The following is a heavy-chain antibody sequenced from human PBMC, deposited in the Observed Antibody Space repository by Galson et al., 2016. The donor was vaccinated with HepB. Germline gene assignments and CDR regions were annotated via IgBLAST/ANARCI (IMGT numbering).Heavy chain of an antibody. CDR2: IYISGST. J-gene: IGHJ4*01. CDR3: ARLSTPPVARGANFDY. CDR1: GGSISSHNYY. D-gene: IGHD3-10*01. V-gene: IGHV4-39*01. Sequence: SETLSLTCTVSGGSISSHNYYWGWIRQPPGKGLEWIGSIYISGSTYYNPSLKSRVTTSIDTSKNQLSLKLSSVTAADTAVYYCARLSTPPVARGANFDYWGQGTLVTVAS.